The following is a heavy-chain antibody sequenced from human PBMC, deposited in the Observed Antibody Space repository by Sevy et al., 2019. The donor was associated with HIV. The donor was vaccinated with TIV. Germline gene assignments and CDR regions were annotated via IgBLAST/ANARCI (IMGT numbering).Heavy chain of an antibody. CDR3: AREGVGIYYFDY. J-gene: IGHJ4*02. D-gene: IGHD2-15*01. Sequence: ASVKVSCKASGVTFSSYAVSWVRQAPGQGLEWMGGIIPIFGTANYAQKFQGRVPITADESTSTAYMELSSLRSEDTAVYYCAREGVGIYYFDYWGQGTLVTVSS. V-gene: IGHV1-69*13. CDR2: IIPIFGTA. CDR1: GVTFSSYA.